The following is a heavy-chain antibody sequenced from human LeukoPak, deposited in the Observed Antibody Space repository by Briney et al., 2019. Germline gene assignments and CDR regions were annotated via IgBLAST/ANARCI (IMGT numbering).Heavy chain of an antibody. V-gene: IGHV3-74*01. Sequence: GGSLRLSCAASGFSFSSYWMHWVRQAPGKGLVWVSRIDGDGSSTTYADSVKGRFTISRDNAKNTLYLQMSSLRAEDTAVYYCARSCVADRHSAPGYWGQGTLVTVSS. CDR2: IDGDGSST. CDR1: GFSFSSYW. CDR3: ARSCVADRHSAPGY. J-gene: IGHJ4*02. D-gene: IGHD6-6*01.